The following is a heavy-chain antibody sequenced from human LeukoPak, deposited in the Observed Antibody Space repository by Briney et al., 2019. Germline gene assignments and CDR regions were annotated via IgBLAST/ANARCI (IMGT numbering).Heavy chain of an antibody. Sequence: SETLSLTCTVSGGSISSGEYYWSWIRQPPGKGLEWIGYIHYSGSTHYNPSLKSRVTISIDTSKNQFSLQLYSVTAADTAVYYCARDRRLGDSRFDYWGQGTLVTVSS. CDR3: ARDRRLGDSRFDY. CDR1: GGSISSGEYY. J-gene: IGHJ4*02. V-gene: IGHV4-30-4*01. CDR2: IHYSGST. D-gene: IGHD3-22*01.